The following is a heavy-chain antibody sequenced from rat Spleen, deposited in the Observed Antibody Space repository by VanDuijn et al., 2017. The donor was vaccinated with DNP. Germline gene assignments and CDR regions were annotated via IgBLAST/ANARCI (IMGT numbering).Heavy chain of an antibody. CDR2: IWNGEST. CDR1: GFSLTSSG. Sequence: QVQLKESGPGLVQPSRTLSLPCTVSGFSLTSSGVSWVRQPPGKGLEWIAAIWNGESTDYNSPLKSRLSISRDTSKSQVLLKMNSLQTEDTAMYFCARLGSLNYDSYDYWGQGVMVTVSS. CDR3: ARLGSLNYDSYDY. V-gene: IGHV2-16*01. J-gene: IGHJ2*01. D-gene: IGHD1-3*01.